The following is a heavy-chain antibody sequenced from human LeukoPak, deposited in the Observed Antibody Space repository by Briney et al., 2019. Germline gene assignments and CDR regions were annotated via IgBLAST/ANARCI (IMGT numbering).Heavy chain of an antibody. CDR2: ISGSGGST. CDR3: AKDRGVAVAATEDYFDH. J-gene: IGHJ4*02. Sequence: PGGSLRLSCAASGFTFSNYAMSWVRQAPGKGLEGVSAISGSGGSTYYADSVKGRFTISRDNSKDTLYLQLNSLRADDTAVYYCAKDRGVAVAATEDYFDHWGQGTLVTVSS. D-gene: IGHD6-19*01. CDR1: GFTFSNYA. V-gene: IGHV3-23*01.